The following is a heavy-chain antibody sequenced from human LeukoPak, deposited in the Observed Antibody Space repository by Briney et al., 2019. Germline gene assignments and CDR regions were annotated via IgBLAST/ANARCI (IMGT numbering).Heavy chain of an antibody. V-gene: IGHV3-48*01. D-gene: IGHD1-26*01. J-gene: IGHJ4*02. CDR1: GFTFSSYS. CDR3: ARSGTWWELLYYFDY. Sequence: PGGSLRLSCAASGFTFSSYSMNWVRQAPGKGLEWVSYISSSSSTIYYADSVKGRFTISRDNAKNSLYPQMNSLRAEDTAVYYCARSGTWWELLYYFDYWGQGTLVTVSS. CDR2: ISSSSSTI.